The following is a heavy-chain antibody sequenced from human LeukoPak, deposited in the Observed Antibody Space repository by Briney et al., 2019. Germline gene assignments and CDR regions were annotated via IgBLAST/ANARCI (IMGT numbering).Heavy chain of an antibody. V-gene: IGHV4-59*08. J-gene: IGHJ4*02. CDR1: GGSISSYY. D-gene: IGHD3-22*01. Sequence: SSETLSLTCTVSGGSISSYYWSWIRQPPGKGLEWIGYIYYSGSTNYNPSLKSRVTISVDTSKNQFSLKLSSVTAADTAVYYCARWYYYDSSGYYRSGYFDYWGQGTLVTVSS. CDR2: IYYSGST. CDR3: ARWYYYDSSGYYRSGYFDY.